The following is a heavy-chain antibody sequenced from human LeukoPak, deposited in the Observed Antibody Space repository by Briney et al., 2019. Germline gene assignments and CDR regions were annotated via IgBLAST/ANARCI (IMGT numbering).Heavy chain of an antibody. CDR2: INHSGST. Sequence: SETLSLTCAVYGGSFSGCCWSWIRQPPGKGLEWIGEINHSGSTNYNPSLKSRVTISVDTSKNQFSLKLSSVTAADTAVYYCARGVKYTGVDYWGQGTLVTVSS. CDR1: GGSFSGCC. V-gene: IGHV4-34*01. CDR3: ARGVKYTGVDY. J-gene: IGHJ4*02. D-gene: IGHD2-2*02.